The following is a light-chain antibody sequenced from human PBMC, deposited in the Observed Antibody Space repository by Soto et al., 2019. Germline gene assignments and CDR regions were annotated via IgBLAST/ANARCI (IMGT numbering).Light chain of an antibody. CDR1: QSISSW. CDR2: KAS. Sequence: DIQMTQSPSILSASVGDRVTITCRASQSISSWLPWYQQKPGKAPNLLIHKASHLESGVPSRFSGSGSGTEFTLTISSLQPGDFATYYCQHYNTYPWTFGQGTKVEIK. CDR3: QHYNTYPWT. V-gene: IGKV1-5*03. J-gene: IGKJ1*01.